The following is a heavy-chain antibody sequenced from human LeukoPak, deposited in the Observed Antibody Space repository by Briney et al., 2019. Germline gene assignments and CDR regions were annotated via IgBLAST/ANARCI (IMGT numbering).Heavy chain of an antibody. CDR2: INPNSGGT. J-gene: IGHJ4*02. CDR3: ARADRDYYGSGKISD. V-gene: IGHV1-2*02. D-gene: IGHD3-10*01. CDR1: GYTFTDYY. Sequence: ASVKVSCKASGYTFTDYYMHWVRQAPGQGLEWMGWINPNSGGTNYAQKFQGRITMTRDTSISTAYMELSRLRSDDTAVYYCARADRDYYGSGKISDWGQGTLVTVSS.